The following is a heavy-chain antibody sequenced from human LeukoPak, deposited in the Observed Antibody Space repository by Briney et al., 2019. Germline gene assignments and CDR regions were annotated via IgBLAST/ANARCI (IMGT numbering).Heavy chain of an antibody. Sequence: GGSLRLSCAASGFIVSSNYMSWVRQAPDKGLEWVSVIYIGGSTYYADSVKGRFTISRDNSKNTLYLPMNSLRAEATAVYYCATAQRHQYYFDFWDQGTLVTVSS. CDR1: GFIVSSNY. CDR3: ATAQRHQYYFDF. D-gene: IGHD2-2*01. J-gene: IGHJ4*02. CDR2: IYIGGST. V-gene: IGHV3-53*01.